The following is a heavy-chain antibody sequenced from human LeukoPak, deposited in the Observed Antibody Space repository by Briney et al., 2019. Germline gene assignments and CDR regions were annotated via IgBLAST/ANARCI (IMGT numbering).Heavy chain of an antibody. Sequence: ASVKVSCKASGYTLSSYHISWVRQAPGQGLEWMGWINGYTGDTIYAQRFQGRVTMTTDTSTSTAYMELRSLRFGDTAVYYCVREDWGSGTIIDYWGQGTLVTVSS. D-gene: IGHD1-14*01. V-gene: IGHV1-18*01. CDR1: GYTLSSYH. CDR2: INGYTGDT. CDR3: VREDWGSGTIIDY. J-gene: IGHJ4*02.